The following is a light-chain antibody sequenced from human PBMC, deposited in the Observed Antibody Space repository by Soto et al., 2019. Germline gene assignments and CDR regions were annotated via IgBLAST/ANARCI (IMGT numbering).Light chain of an antibody. CDR3: SAWDYSLNGYV. CDR1: SSNIGSNP. V-gene: IGLV1-44*01. Sequence: QSVLTQPPSASGTPGQRVTISCSGSSSNIGSNPVNWYQQLPGTAPKLLIYSNNQRPSGVPDRFSGSKSGTSASLAISGLQSEYEADYYCSAWDYSLNGYVFRTGTKLTVL. CDR2: SNN. J-gene: IGLJ1*01.